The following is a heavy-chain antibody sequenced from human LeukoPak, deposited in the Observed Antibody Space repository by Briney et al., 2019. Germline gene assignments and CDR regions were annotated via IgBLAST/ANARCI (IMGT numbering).Heavy chain of an antibody. CDR3: AKDGDVLLWFGEPITYYFDY. Sequence: GGSLRLSCAAPGFTFSSYGMHWVRQAPGKGLEWVAVISYDGSNKYYADSVKGRFTISRDNSKNTLYLQMNSLRAEDTAVYYCAKDGDVLLWFGEPITYYFDYWGQGTLVTVSS. CDR1: GFTFSSYG. D-gene: IGHD3-10*01. CDR2: ISYDGSNK. J-gene: IGHJ4*02. V-gene: IGHV3-30*18.